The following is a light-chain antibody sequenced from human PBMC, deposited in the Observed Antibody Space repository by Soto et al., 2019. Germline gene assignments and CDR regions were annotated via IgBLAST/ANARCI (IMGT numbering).Light chain of an antibody. CDR3: RSYTSSSTYV. J-gene: IGLJ1*01. CDR2: EVS. CDR1: SSDVGGYNY. Sequence: QSALTQPASVSGSPGQSITISCTGTSSDVGGYNYVSWYQQHPGKDPKLMIYEVSNRPSGVSNRFSGSKSGNTASLTISGLQAEDEADYYCRSYTSSSTYVFGTGTKVTVL. V-gene: IGLV2-14*01.